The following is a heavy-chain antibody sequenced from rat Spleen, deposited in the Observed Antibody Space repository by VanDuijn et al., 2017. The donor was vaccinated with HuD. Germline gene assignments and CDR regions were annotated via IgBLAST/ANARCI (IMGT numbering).Heavy chain of an antibody. CDR1: GFTFSNYD. J-gene: IGHJ2*01. Sequence: EVQLVESGGGLVQPGRSMKLSCAASGFTFSNYDMAWVRQAPRRGLDWVASITYDGFSTHYRDSVKGRFTISRDNAKSTLCLQMDSLRSEDTATYYCAREAGIPFHYFDYWGQGVKVTVSS. V-gene: IGHV5-7*01. CDR3: AREAGIPFHYFDY. CDR2: ITYDGFST. D-gene: IGHD1-4*01.